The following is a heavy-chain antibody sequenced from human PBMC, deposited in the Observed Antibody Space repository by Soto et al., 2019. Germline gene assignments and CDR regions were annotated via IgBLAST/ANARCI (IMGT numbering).Heavy chain of an antibody. V-gene: IGHV3-48*02. CDR1: GFTFRSYS. J-gene: IGHJ6*02. D-gene: IGHD2-15*01. CDR3: AREGWPLLQTGMDV. Sequence: EVQLVESGGGLKQPGGSLRLSCAASGFTFRSYSMNWVRQAPGKGLEWVSYISSSNRTINYADSVKGRFIISRDNANNSLYLQMHSLRDEDTAVYYCAREGWPLLQTGMDVWGQGTTVTVSS. CDR2: ISSSNRTI.